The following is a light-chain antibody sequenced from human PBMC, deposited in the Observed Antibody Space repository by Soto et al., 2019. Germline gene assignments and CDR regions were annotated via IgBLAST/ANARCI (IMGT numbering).Light chain of an antibody. CDR2: ASS. CDR3: QQTSTTPGT. Sequence: DVKMTQAPSSLSASVGDSVTITCRSSQTVKNYLNWYQHKPGKAPQLLIYASSRLQTGVAARFSGSGSGTYFILTISSLQPEDFATYYCQQTSTTPGTFGQGTKVQIK. CDR1: QTVKNY. V-gene: IGKV1-39*01. J-gene: IGKJ1*01.